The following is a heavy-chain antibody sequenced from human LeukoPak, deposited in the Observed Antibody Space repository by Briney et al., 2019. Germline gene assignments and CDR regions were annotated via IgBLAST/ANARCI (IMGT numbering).Heavy chain of an antibody. Sequence: GGSLRLSCAASGFTFSSYEMNWVRQAPGKGLEWVSYISSSGSPIYYADSVKGRFTISRDNAKNSLFLQMNSLRAEDTAVYYCARDRLYNKYMDVWGKGTTVTISS. CDR1: GFTFSSYE. CDR3: ARDRLYNKYMDV. J-gene: IGHJ6*03. V-gene: IGHV3-48*03. D-gene: IGHD1-14*01. CDR2: ISSSGSPI.